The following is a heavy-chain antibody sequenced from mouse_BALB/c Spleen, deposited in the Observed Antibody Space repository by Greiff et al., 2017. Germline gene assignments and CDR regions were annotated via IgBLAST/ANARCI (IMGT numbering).Heavy chain of an antibody. CDR2: ISSGSSTI. CDR1: GFTFSSFG. J-gene: IGHJ2*01. CDR3: ARVDY. Sequence: EVMLVESGGGLVQPGGSRKLSCAASGFTFSSFGMHWVRQAPEKGLEWVAYISSGSSTIYYADTVKGRFTISRDNPKNTLFLQMTSLRSEDTAMYYCARVDYWGQGTTLTVSS. V-gene: IGHV5-17*02.